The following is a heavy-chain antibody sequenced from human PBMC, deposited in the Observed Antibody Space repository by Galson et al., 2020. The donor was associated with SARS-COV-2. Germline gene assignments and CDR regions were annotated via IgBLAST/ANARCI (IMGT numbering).Heavy chain of an antibody. V-gene: IGHV4-59*01. J-gene: IGHJ4*02. D-gene: IGHD3-22*01. Sequence: SQTLSLTCPASGVSISNYYWSWIRQHPGKGLEWIGYIYYSGSTNYNPSLKSRVTISVDTSKNQFSLKLSSVTAADTAVYYCARESYDSSGYYLAYFDYWGQGTLVTVSS. CDR1: GVSISNYY. CDR2: IYYSGST. CDR3: ARESYDSSGYYLAYFDY.